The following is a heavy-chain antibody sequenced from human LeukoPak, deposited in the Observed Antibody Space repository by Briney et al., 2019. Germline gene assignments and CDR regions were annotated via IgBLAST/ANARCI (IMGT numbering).Heavy chain of an antibody. D-gene: IGHD2-15*01. Sequence: GGSLRLSCAASGFTFSSYAMHWVRQAPGKGLEWVAVISYDGSNKYYADSVKGRFTISRDNAKNSLYLQMNSLRAEDTAVYYCARGTGWYRSSDYWGQGTLVTVSS. CDR3: ARGTGWYRSSDY. CDR1: GFTFSSYA. V-gene: IGHV3-30-3*01. J-gene: IGHJ4*02. CDR2: ISYDGSNK.